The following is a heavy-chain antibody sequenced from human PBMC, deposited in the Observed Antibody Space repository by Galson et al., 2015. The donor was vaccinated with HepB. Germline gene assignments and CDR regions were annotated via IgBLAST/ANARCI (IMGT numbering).Heavy chain of an antibody. D-gene: IGHD4-11*01. CDR2: IYHSGST. CDR1: GGTISSSNW. J-gene: IGHJ5*02. V-gene: IGHV4-4*02. CDR3: AREEVTTAQENWFDP. Sequence: SETLSLTCAVSGGTISSSNWWSWVRQPPGKGLEWIGEIYHSGSTNYDPSLKSRVTILVDKSKNQLSLKLSSVTAADTAVYYCAREEVTTAQENWFDPWGQGTLVTVSS.